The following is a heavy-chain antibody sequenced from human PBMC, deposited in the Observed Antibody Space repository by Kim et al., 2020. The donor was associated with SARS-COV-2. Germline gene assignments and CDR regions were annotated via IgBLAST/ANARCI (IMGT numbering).Heavy chain of an antibody. V-gene: IGHV1-69*13. CDR3: ARVERYFESQDAFDI. CDR1: GGTFSSYA. J-gene: IGHJ3*02. CDR2: IIPIFGTA. D-gene: IGHD3-9*01. Sequence: SVKVSCKASGGTFSSYAISWVRQAPGQGLEWMGGIIPIFGTANYAQKFQGRVTITADESTSTAYMELSSLRSEDTAVYYCARVERYFESQDAFDIWGQGTLVTVSS.